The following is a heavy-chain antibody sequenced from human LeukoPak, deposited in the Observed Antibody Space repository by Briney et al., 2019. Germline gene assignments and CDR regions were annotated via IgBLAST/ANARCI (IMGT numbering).Heavy chain of an antibody. CDR3: ATVRGYEGDFDY. CDR1: GYTLTELS. CDR2: FDPEDGET. V-gene: IGHV1-24*01. Sequence: ASVKVSCKVSGYTLTELSMHWVRQAPGKGLEWMGGFDPEDGETIYAQKFQGRVTMTEDTSTDTAYMELSSLRSEDTAVYYCATVRGYEGDFDYWGQGTLFTVSS. J-gene: IGHJ4*02. D-gene: IGHD5-12*01.